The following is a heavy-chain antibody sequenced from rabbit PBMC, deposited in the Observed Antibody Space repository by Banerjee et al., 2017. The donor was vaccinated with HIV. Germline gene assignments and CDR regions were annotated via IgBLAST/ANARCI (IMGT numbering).Heavy chain of an antibody. V-gene: IGHV1S7*01. Sequence: QLEESAGGLVQPGGSLTLTCTASGFSISSYYMNWVRQAPGKGLEWIGYIDPVFGITYYANWVNGRFSISRENAQNTVFLQMTSLTAADTATYFCTRDDGSGHYIDGYFNLWGPGTLVTVS. CDR1: GFSISSYY. D-gene: IGHD1-1*01. J-gene: IGHJ4*01. CDR2: IDPVFGIT. CDR3: TRDDGSGHYIDGYFNL.